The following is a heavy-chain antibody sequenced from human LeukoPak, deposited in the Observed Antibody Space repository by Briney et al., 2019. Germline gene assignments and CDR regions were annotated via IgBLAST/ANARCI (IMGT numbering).Heavy chain of an antibody. V-gene: IGHV3-64*01. D-gene: IGHD3-16*01. CDR2: ISSNGGST. J-gene: IGHJ4*02. CDR3: ARTALGGTGYFDY. Sequence: GGSLRLSCAASGFTFVSYAIHWVRQAPGKGLEYVSAISSNGGSTYYANSVKGRFTISRDNSKNTLYLQMGSLRAEDMAVYYCARTALGGTGYFDYWGQGTLVTVSS. CDR1: GFTFVSYA.